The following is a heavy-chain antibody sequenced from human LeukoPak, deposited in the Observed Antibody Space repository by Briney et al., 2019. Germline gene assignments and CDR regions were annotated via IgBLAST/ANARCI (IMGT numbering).Heavy chain of an antibody. CDR3: ARHKGVRTSGSGYYNWFDP. CDR2: IYYSGSS. V-gene: IGHV4-39*01. J-gene: IGHJ5*02. Sequence: SETLSLTCTVSGGSLNNGGYYWSWIRQHPGKGLEWIGYIYYSGSSYYNPSLRSRVTISVDTSKNQFSLKLSSVTAADTAVYYCARHKGVRTSGSGYYNWFDPWGQGTLVTVSS. D-gene: IGHD3-3*01. CDR1: GGSLNNGGYY.